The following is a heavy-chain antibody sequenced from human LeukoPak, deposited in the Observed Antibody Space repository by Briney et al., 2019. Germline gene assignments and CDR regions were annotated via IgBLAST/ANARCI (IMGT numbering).Heavy chain of an antibody. CDR1: GYSFTSYW. J-gene: IGHJ4*02. Sequence: GESLKISCKGSGYSFTSYWIGWVRQAPGKGLEWVSAISGSGGSTYYADSVKGRFTISRDNSKNTLYLQMNSLRAEDTAVYYCAKDYPRSVTGSHWGQGTLVTVSS. V-gene: IGHV3-23*01. CDR2: ISGSGGST. D-gene: IGHD1-26*01. CDR3: AKDYPRSVTGSH.